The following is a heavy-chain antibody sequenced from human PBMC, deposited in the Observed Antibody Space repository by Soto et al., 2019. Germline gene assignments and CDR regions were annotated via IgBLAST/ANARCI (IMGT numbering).Heavy chain of an antibody. CDR1: GYTFTSYA. Sequence: VASVKVSCKASGYTFTSYAMHWVRQAPGQRLEWMGWINAGNGNTKYSQKFQGRVTITRDTSASTAYMELSSLRSDDTAVYYCARGTGGSSGYFYVGYWGQGTLVTVSS. D-gene: IGHD3-22*01. V-gene: IGHV1-3*01. CDR2: INAGNGNT. J-gene: IGHJ4*02. CDR3: ARGTGGSSGYFYVGY.